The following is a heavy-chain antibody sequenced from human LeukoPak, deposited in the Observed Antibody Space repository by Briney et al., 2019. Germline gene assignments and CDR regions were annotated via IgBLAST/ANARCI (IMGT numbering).Heavy chain of an antibody. CDR1: GFTFSSYS. Sequence: GGSLRLSCAASGFTFSSYSMNWVRQAPGKGLEWVSSISSSSSYIYYADSVKGRFTISRDNAKNSLYLQMNSLRAEDTAVYYCAKDRTASNIVVVPAAKGGYFGYWGQGTLVTVSS. V-gene: IGHV3-21*04. J-gene: IGHJ4*02. CDR3: AKDRTASNIVVVPAAKGGYFGY. CDR2: ISSSSSYI. D-gene: IGHD2-2*01.